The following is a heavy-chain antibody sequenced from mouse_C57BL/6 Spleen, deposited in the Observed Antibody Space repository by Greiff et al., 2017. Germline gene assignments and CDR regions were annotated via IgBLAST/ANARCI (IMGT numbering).Heavy chain of an antibody. V-gene: IGHV1-61*01. CDR2: IYPSDSET. D-gene: IGHD4-1*01. CDR1: GYTFTSYW. CDR3: AREGTNWDDFDY. Sequence: QVQLQQPGAELVRPGSSVKLSCKASGYTFTSYWMDWVKQRPGQGLEWIGNIYPSDSETHYNQKFKDKATLTVDKSSSTAYMQLSSLTSEDSAVYYCAREGTNWDDFDYWGQGTTLTVSS. J-gene: IGHJ2*01.